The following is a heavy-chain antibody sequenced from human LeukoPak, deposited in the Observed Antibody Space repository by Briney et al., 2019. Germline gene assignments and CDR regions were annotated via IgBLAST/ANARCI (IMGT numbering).Heavy chain of an antibody. Sequence: ASVKVSCKVSGYTLTELSMHWVRQAPGKGLEWMGGFDPEDGETIYAQKFQGRVTMTEDTSTDTAYMELSSLRSEGTAVYYCATGPVGQWLVLAWGQGTLVTVSS. J-gene: IGHJ5*02. CDR2: FDPEDGET. CDR1: GYTLTELS. CDR3: ATGPVGQWLVLA. D-gene: IGHD6-19*01. V-gene: IGHV1-24*01.